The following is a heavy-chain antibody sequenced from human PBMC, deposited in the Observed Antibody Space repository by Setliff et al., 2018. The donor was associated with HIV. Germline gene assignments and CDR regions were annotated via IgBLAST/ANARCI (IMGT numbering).Heavy chain of an antibody. CDR2: ILPLLNSA. J-gene: IGHJ4*02. D-gene: IGHD2-21*02. CDR1: GGDFRNYA. Sequence: SVKVSCKASGGDFRNYAISWVRQAPGQGLEWVGGILPLLNSANFAQRFEGRVTLTADETTHTVYMDFTSLRPDDTAVYYCAILGRRYCNHYTASCYETAGGDSDLKTSDYWGPGTLVTVSS. CDR3: AILGRRYCNHYTASCYETAGGDSDLKTSDY. V-gene: IGHV1-69*13.